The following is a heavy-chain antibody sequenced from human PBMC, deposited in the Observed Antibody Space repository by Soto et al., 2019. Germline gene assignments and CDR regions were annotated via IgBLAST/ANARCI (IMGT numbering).Heavy chain of an antibody. J-gene: IGHJ4*02. V-gene: IGHV1-18*01. CDR3: ARGGTYYDPSKTYSEFGLGEEDY. Sequence: QVQLVQSGAEVKKPGASVKVSCKASGYTFTNRGITWVRQAPGQGLDWMGWISAYNGFTTYAQKFQGRVTMTTDTSKTTAYMELRSLRSDDTAVYYCARGGTYYDPSKTYSEFGLGEEDYWGQGTLVTVSS. CDR2: ISAYNGFT. CDR1: GYTFTNRG. D-gene: IGHD3-10*01.